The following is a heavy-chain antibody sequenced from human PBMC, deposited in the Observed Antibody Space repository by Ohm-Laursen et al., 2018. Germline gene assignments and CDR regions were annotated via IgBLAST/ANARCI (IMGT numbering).Heavy chain of an antibody. CDR2: INHSGST. V-gene: IGHV4-34*01. D-gene: IGHD3-10*01. CDR3: ARGLITMVRGVIIKGYGMDV. CDR1: GGSFSGYY. Sequence: PGTLSLTCAVYGGSFSGYYWSWIRQPPGKGLEWIGEINHSGSTNYNPSLKSRVTISVDTSKNQFSLKLSSVTAADTAVYYCARGLITMVRGVIIKGYGMDVWGQGTTVTVSS. J-gene: IGHJ6*02.